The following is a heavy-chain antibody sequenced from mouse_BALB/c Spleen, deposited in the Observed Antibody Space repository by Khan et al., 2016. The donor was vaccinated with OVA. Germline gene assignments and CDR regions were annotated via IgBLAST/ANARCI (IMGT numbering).Heavy chain of an antibody. Sequence: EVKLLESGPGLVKPSQSLSLTCTVTGYSITSGYAWNWIRQFPGNKLEWMGYISYSGSTSYTPSLRSRISITRDTSKNQFFLQLNSVTTEDTATYYCARKNYYGYAMDYWGQGTSVTVSS. CDR1: GYSITSGYA. J-gene: IGHJ4*01. D-gene: IGHD1-1*01. V-gene: IGHV3-2*02. CDR3: ARKNYYGYAMDY. CDR2: ISYSGST.